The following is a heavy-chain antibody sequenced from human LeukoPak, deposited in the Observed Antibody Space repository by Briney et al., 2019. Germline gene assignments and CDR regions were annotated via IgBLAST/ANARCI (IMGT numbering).Heavy chain of an antibody. D-gene: IGHD3-10*01. CDR2: INPISVGK. Sequence: GASVNVPCQASGYTFTGYFIKGVRQAPGQGLEWMGWINPISVGKNHAQKFQGRVTLTSDTSIRTAYMELTSLRSDDTAVYYCAREYGSGAYYPLGYWGQGTLVTVSS. J-gene: IGHJ4*02. V-gene: IGHV1-2*02. CDR1: GYTFTGYF. CDR3: AREYGSGAYYPLGY.